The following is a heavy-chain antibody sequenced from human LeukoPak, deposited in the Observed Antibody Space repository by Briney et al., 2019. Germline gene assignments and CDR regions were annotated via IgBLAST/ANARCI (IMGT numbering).Heavy chain of an antibody. D-gene: IGHD1-26*01. V-gene: IGHV3-30*04. J-gene: IGHJ4*02. CDR3: AKEALVGVVDY. CDR1: GFTFRSYA. CDR2: ISYDGSIN. Sequence: PGRSLRLSCAASGFTFRSYAMHWVRQAPGKGLEWVAVISYDGSINYYADSVKGRFTISRDNSKNTLYLQMNSLRAEDTAVYYCAKEALVGVVDYWGQGTLVTVSS.